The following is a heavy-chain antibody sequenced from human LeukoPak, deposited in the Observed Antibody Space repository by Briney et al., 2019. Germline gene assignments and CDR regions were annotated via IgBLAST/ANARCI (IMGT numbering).Heavy chain of an antibody. CDR1: GYTLTELS. V-gene: IGHV1-24*01. J-gene: IGHJ6*02. Sequence: ASVKVSCKVSGYTLTELSIHWVRQAPGKGLEWMGGFDPEDGETIYAQKFQGRVTMTEDTSSDTAYMELSSLRSEDTAVYYCVTLGWFGEAYGMDVWGQGTTVTVSS. CDR2: FDPEDGET. CDR3: VTLGWFGEAYGMDV. D-gene: IGHD3-10*01.